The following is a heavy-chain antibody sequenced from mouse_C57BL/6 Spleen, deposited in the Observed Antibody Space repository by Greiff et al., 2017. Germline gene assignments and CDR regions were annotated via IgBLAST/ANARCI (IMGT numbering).Heavy chain of an antibody. CDR3: ARGGYDYDGFDY. J-gene: IGHJ2*01. D-gene: IGHD2-4*01. V-gene: IGHV5-4*01. Sequence: EVQGVESGGGLVKPGGSLKLSCAASGFTFSSYAMSWVRQTPERRLEWVATISDGGSYTYYPDNVKGRFTISRDNAKNNLYLQMSHLKAEDTAMYYCARGGYDYDGFDYWGQGTTLTVSS. CDR2: ISDGGSYT. CDR1: GFTFSSYA.